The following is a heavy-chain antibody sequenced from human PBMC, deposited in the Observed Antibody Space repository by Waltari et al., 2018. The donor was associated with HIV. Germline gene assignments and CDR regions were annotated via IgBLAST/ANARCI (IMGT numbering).Heavy chain of an antibody. V-gene: IGHV4-59*01. D-gene: IGHD3-22*01. CDR1: GVSISSYC. CDR2: IYYSGST. Sequence: QVQLQESGPGLVKPSETLSLTCTVSGVSISSYCWSWVRPPPGKGLGWIGYIYYSGSTNYNPSLKSRFTISVDTSKNQFSLKLSSVTAADTAVYYCARVPYDSSGLDAFDIWGQGTMVTVSS. CDR3: ARVPYDSSGLDAFDI. J-gene: IGHJ3*02.